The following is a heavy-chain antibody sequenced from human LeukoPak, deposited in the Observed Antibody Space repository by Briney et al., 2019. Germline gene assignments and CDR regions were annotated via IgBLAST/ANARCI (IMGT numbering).Heavy chain of an antibody. CDR1: GFTFSSYG. D-gene: IGHD1-26*01. Sequence: PGRSLRLSCAASGFTFSSYGMHWVRQAPGKGLEWVAVISYDGSNKYYADSVKGRFTISRDNSKNTLYLQMNSLRAEDTAVYYCAKDFSRSSYSRLDYWGQGTLVTVSS. CDR3: AKDFSRSSYSRLDY. V-gene: IGHV3-30*18. J-gene: IGHJ4*02. CDR2: ISYDGSNK.